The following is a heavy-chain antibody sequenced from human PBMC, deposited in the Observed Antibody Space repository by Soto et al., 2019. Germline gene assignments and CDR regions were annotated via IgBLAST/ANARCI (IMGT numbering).Heavy chain of an antibody. V-gene: IGHV4-59*08. CDR1: GGSISSYY. Sequence: QVQLQESGPGLVKPSETLSLTCTVSGGSISSYYWSWIRQPPGKGLEWIGYIYYSGSTNYNPSLKSRVTISVDTSKNQFSLKLSSVPAADTAVYSCARHHDSWGQGTLVTVSS. CDR2: IYYSGST. J-gene: IGHJ4*02. CDR3: ARHHDS.